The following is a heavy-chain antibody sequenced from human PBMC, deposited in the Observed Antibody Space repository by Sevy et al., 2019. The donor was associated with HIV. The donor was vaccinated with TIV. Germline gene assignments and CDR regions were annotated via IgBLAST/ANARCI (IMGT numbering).Heavy chain of an antibody. V-gene: IGHV5-51*01. Sequence: GESLKISCKGSGYSFTSYWIGWVRQMPGKGLEWMGIIYPGDSDTRYSPSFQGQVTISADKSISTAYLQWSSLKASDTAMDYCARSTVGIAGAGTWRPQLDYGMDVWGQGTTVTVSS. D-gene: IGHD6-19*01. CDR2: IYPGDSDT. CDR3: ARSTVGIAGAGTWRPQLDYGMDV. CDR1: GYSFTSYW. J-gene: IGHJ6*02.